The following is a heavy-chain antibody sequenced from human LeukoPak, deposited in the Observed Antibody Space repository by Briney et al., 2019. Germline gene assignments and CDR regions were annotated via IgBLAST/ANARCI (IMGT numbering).Heavy chain of an antibody. V-gene: IGHV1-2*02. D-gene: IGHD5-18*01. CDR1: GYTFTGYY. J-gene: IGHJ4*02. CDR2: IYPNSGGT. CDR3: ARATGWIQLWLRVPPVGY. Sequence: GASVKVSCKASGYTFTGYYMHWVRQAPGQGLEWMGWIYPNSGGTNYAQKFQGRVTMTRDTSISTAYMELSRLRSDDTAVYYCARATGWIQLWLRVPPVGYWGQGTLVTVSS.